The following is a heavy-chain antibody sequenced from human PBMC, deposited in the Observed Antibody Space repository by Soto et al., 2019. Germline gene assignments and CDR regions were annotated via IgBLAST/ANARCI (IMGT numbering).Heavy chain of an antibody. V-gene: IGHV3-64D*06. CDR3: VRDRGYPDSFDV. D-gene: IGHD1-1*01. J-gene: IGHJ3*01. CDR1: GFTFRTYT. CDR2: INSNGGST. Sequence: PGGSLRLSCSASGFTFRTYTMHWVRQAPGKGLEYVSTINSNGGSTYYADSVKARFTISRDNSKNTLYLQMHSLRAEDTALYFCVRDRGYPDSFDVWGRGTMVTVSS.